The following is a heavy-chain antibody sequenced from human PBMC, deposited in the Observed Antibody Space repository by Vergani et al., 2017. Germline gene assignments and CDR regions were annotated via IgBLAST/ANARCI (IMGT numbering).Heavy chain of an antibody. Sequence: EVQLLESGGGLVQPGGSLRLSCAASGFTFSSYAMTWVRQAPGKGLEWVSTISDFGSTTYYADSVKGRFNISRDNSKNTLYLQMNSLRAEDTAVYYCGRASRGVGITTPPDYWGQGTLLTVSS. J-gene: IGHJ4*02. D-gene: IGHD3-22*01. V-gene: IGHV3-23*01. CDR1: GFTFSSYA. CDR2: ISDFGSTT. CDR3: GRASRGVGITTPPDY.